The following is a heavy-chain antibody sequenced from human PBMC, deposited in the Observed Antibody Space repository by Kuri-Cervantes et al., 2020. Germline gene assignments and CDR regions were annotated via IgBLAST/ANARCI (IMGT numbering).Heavy chain of an antibody. D-gene: IGHD4-17*01. CDR1: GFTFSSYA. CDR2: ISGSGGST. J-gene: IGHJ4*02. CDR3: ARGVVGDYAFDY. V-gene: IGHV3-23*01. Sequence: GESLKISCAASGFTFSSYAMSWVRQAPGKGLEWVSAISGSGGSTYYADSVKGRFTISRDNSKNTLYLQMNSLRAGDTAVYYCARGVVGDYAFDYWGQGTLVTVSS.